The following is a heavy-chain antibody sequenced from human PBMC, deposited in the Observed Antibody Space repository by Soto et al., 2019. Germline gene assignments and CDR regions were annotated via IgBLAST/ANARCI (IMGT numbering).Heavy chain of an antibody. V-gene: IGHV4-30-4*08. D-gene: IGHD3-3*01. CDR2: IYYSGST. J-gene: IGHJ6*02. CDR1: GGSISSGGYY. Sequence: SETLSLTCTVSGGSISSGGYYWNWIRQHPGKGLEWIGYIYYSGSTYYNPSLKSRLTISVDTSKNQFSLKLSSVTTADTAVYYCARDNILGILYGGMDVWGQGTTVTVSS. CDR3: ARDNILGILYGGMDV.